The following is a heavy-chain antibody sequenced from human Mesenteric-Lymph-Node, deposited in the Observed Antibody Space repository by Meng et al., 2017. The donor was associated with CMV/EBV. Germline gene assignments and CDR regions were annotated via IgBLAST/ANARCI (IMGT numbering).Heavy chain of an antibody. CDR1: GFTFSTQT. D-gene: IGHD6-13*01. J-gene: IGHJ4*02. Sequence: GGSLRLSCAASGFTFSTQTMSWVRQAPGKGLEWVSGFSGSGDSTFYADSVKGRFTISRDNSKNTLYLQMNSLRTEDTAIYYCGKGSRSTSWYYFDYWGQGTLVTVSS. CDR2: FSGSGDST. CDR3: GKGSRSTSWYYFDY. V-gene: IGHV3-23*01.